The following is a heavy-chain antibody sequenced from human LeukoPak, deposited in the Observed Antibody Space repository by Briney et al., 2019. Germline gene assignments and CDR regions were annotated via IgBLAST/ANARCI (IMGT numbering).Heavy chain of an antibody. CDR1: GFTFSSYA. CDR3: TRENWANDF. CDR2: VSGDGSST. J-gene: IGHJ4*02. D-gene: IGHD7-27*01. V-gene: IGHV3-74*01. Sequence: GGSLRLSCAASGFTFSSYAMQWVRQAPGKGLVWVSRVSGDGSSTTYADSVKGRFTISRDNAKNTAHLQMNSLRAEDTAMYYCTRENWANDFWGQGTLVTVSS.